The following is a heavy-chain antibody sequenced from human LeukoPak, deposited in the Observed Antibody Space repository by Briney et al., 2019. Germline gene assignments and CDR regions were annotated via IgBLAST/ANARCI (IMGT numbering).Heavy chain of an antibody. CDR2: INSDGSST. CDR1: GFTFSSYW. CDR3: TTGYSSGWYNEGNY. Sequence: PGGSLRLSCAASGFTFSSYWMHWVRQAPGKGLVWVSRINSDGSSTSYADSVKGRFTISRDNAKNSLYLQMNSLRAEDTAVYFCTTGYSSGWYNEGNYWGQGTLVTVSS. V-gene: IGHV3-74*01. D-gene: IGHD6-19*01. J-gene: IGHJ4*02.